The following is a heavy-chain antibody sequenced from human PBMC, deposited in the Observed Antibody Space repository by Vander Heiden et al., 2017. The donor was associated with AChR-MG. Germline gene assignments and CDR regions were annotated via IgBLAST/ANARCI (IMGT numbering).Heavy chain of an antibody. J-gene: IGHJ4*02. CDR2: IYYSGST. V-gene: IGHV4-59*01. CDR3: ARDLDKYGTVTD. CDR1: GGSISSYY. D-gene: IGHD4-17*01. Sequence: QVQLQESGPGLVKPSETLSLTCTVSGGSISSYYWSWIRHPPGKGLEWIGYIYYSGSTNYNPSLKSRVTISVDTSKNQFSLKLSSVTAADTAVYYCARDLDKYGTVTDWGQGTLVTVSS.